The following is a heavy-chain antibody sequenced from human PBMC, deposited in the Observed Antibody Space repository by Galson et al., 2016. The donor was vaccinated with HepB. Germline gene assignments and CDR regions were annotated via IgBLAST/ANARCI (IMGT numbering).Heavy chain of an antibody. CDR3: AKHQEDYGIKLFDY. J-gene: IGHJ4*02. D-gene: IGHD4-17*01. CDR1: GFTISSYA. V-gene: IGHV3-23*01. CDR2: ISSTGLSA. Sequence: SLRLSCAASGFTISSYAISWVRQAPGKGLEWVSVISSTGLSAYYADSVEGRFTISKVNSNNTVYLQMNSLRAEDTAVYYCAKHQEDYGIKLFDYWGQGTLVTVSS.